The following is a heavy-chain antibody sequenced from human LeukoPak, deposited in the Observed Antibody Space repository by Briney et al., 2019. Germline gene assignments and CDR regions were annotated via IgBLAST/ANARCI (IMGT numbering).Heavy chain of an antibody. J-gene: IGHJ4*02. V-gene: IGHV3-33*06. Sequence: GTSLRLSCAASGFNIRTYAMHWVRQAPGKGLEWVAYIWHDGSEKVYADSVKGRFTISRDNSKNTVYLQMDSLRADDTAKYYCAKDSPVATWWGQGPLVTVSS. D-gene: IGHD1-26*01. CDR1: GFNIRTYA. CDR2: IWHDGSEK. CDR3: AKDSPVATW.